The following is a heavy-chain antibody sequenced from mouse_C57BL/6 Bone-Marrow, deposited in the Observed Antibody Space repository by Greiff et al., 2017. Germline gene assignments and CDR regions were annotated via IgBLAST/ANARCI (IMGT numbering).Heavy chain of an antibody. D-gene: IGHD3-2*02. Sequence: QVQLQQPGAELVMPGASVKLSCKASGYTFTSYWMHWVKQRPGQGLEWIGEIDPSDSYTNYNQQFKGKSTLTVDKSSSTAYMQLSSLTSEDSAVYYCARELRLHYYAMDYWGQGTSVTVSS. CDR1: GYTFTSYW. V-gene: IGHV1-69*01. CDR3: ARELRLHYYAMDY. J-gene: IGHJ4*01. CDR2: IDPSDSYT.